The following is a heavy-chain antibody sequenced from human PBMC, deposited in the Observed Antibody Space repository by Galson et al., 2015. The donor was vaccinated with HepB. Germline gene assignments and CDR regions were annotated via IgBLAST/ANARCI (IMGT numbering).Heavy chain of an antibody. J-gene: IGHJ4*02. CDR3: TRDAMGRGSGSYSAFDY. Sequence: SLRLSCAASGFTFNIYTMHWVRQAPGKGLEWVATISSAGDIQYYADSVKGRFTISRDNSKNMLYLQMNSLRAEDTAVYYCTRDAMGRGSGSYSAFDYRGQGTLVTGPS. V-gene: IGHV3-30-3*01. CDR1: GFTFNIYT. D-gene: IGHD1-26*01. CDR2: ISSAGDIQ.